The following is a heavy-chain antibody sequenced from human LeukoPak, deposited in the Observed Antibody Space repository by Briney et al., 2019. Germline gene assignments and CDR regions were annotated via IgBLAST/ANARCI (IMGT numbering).Heavy chain of an antibody. Sequence: GGSLGLSCAASGFTFSSYSMNWVRQAPGKGLDWVSSITSSGNYLYYADSVKGRFTISRGNANKSLYLQMEGLRADDTGIYYCVRDYSNSERGDYWGQGTLVIVSS. D-gene: IGHD4-11*01. J-gene: IGHJ4*02. CDR1: GFTFSSYS. CDR3: VRDYSNSERGDY. V-gene: IGHV3-21*01. CDR2: ITSSGNYL.